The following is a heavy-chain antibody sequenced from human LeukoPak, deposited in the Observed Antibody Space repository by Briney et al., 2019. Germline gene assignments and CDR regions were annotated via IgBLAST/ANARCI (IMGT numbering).Heavy chain of an antibody. D-gene: IGHD5-18*01. CDR1: GFTFSSYA. J-gene: IGHJ4*02. V-gene: IGHV3-30*04. CDR2: ISYDGSNK. Sequence: PGRSLRLSCAASGFTFSSYAMHWVRQAPGKGLEWVAVISYDGSNKYYADSVKGRFTISRDNSKNTLYLQMNSLRAEDTAVYYCARDGPPIQLWPAGYSDYWGQGTLVTVSS. CDR3: ARDGPPIQLWPAGYSDY.